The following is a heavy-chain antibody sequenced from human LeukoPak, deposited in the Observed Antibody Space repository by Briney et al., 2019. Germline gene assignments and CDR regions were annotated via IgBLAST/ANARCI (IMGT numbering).Heavy chain of an antibody. CDR1: GFTFSSYS. V-gene: IGHV3-21*01. CDR2: ISSSSSYI. Sequence: GGSLRLDCAASGFTFSSYSMNWVRHAPGKGLEWVSSISSSSSYIYYADSVKGRFTISRDNAKNSLYLQMNSLRAEDTAVYYCARDDHDCSSTSCYTGWFDPWGQGTLVTVSS. J-gene: IGHJ5*02. D-gene: IGHD2-2*02. CDR3: ARDDHDCSSTSCYTGWFDP.